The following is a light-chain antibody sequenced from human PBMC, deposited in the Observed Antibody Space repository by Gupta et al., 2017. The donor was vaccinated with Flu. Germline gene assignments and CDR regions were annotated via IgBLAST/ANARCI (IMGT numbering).Light chain of an antibody. CDR2: KAS. Sequence: SPSTLSAAVGDRVTITCRASQTSSTWLAWYQQKPGKAPKLLISKASSLESGVPSRFSGSGSGTEFTLTISSLQPDDFATYYCQQYNSYRTFGQGTKVEIK. CDR1: QTSSTW. J-gene: IGKJ1*01. CDR3: QQYNSYRT. V-gene: IGKV1-5*03.